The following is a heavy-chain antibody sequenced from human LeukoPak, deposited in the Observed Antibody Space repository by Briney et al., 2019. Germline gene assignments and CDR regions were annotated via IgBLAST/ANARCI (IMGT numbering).Heavy chain of an antibody. Sequence: GGSLRLSCAASGFTFSSYWMHWVRQAPGKGLVWVSRINSDGSSTSYADSVKGRFTISRDNAKNTLYLQMNSLRAEDTAIYYCVRDLPSTAARRVSPFDHWGQGTLVTVSS. D-gene: IGHD6-6*01. CDR2: INSDGSST. J-gene: IGHJ4*02. CDR1: GFTFSSYW. V-gene: IGHV3-74*01. CDR3: VRDLPSTAARRVSPFDH.